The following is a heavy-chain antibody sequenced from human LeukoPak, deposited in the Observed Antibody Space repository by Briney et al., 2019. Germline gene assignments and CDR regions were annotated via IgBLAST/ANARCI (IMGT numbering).Heavy chain of an antibody. J-gene: IGHJ4*02. CDR1: GYTFTSYY. D-gene: IGHD3-22*01. CDR2: INPSGGST. Sequence: ASVKVSCKASGYTFTSYYMHWVRQAPGQGLEWMGIINPSGGSTSYAQKFQGRVTMTRDVSTSTVYMELSSLRSEDTAVYYCARVDYYDSSGYWEYYFDYWGQGTLVTVSS. CDR3: ARVDYYDSSGYWEYYFDY. V-gene: IGHV1-46*01.